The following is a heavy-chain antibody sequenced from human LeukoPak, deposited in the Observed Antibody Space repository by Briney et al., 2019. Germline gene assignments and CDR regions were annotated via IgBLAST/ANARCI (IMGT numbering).Heavy chain of an antibody. Sequence: GGSLRLSCAASGFIFSTYGMHWVRQAPGKGLEWVTVIWHDGSHKDYADSVKGRFTISRDNAKNTLLLQMSDLRAEDTAAYYCVRGWGSNVYASAFDVWGQGTMVTVSS. CDR1: GFIFSTYG. CDR2: IWHDGSHK. J-gene: IGHJ3*01. D-gene: IGHD3-16*01. V-gene: IGHV3-33*01. CDR3: VRGWGSNVYASAFDV.